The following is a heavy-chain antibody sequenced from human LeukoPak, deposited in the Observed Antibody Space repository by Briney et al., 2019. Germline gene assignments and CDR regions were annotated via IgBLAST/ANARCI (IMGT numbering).Heavy chain of an antibody. J-gene: IGHJ6*02. CDR2: IYYSGST. V-gene: IGHV4-59*01. Sequence: SETLSLTCTVSGGSISSYYWSWIRQPPGKGLEWIGYIYYSGSTNYNPSLKSRVTISVDTSKNQFSLKLSSVTAADTAVYCCAGTQLLEWLVSPYGMDVWGQGTTVTVSS. CDR3: AGTQLLEWLVSPYGMDV. CDR1: GGSISSYY. D-gene: IGHD3-3*01.